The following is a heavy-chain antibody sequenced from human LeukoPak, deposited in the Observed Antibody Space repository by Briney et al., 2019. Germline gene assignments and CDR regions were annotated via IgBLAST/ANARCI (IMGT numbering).Heavy chain of an antibody. Sequence: SETLSLTCTVSGGSIRSNYWSWIRQPPGKGLEWIGYTYYSGSTNYNPSLKSRVRISVDTSKNQFSLKRSSVTAADTAVYYCARTYYGSGSLYYYYYYMDVWGKGTTVTVSS. CDR2: TYYSGST. CDR1: GGSIRSNY. V-gene: IGHV4-59*01. J-gene: IGHJ6*03. D-gene: IGHD3-10*01. CDR3: ARTYYGSGSLYYYYYYMDV.